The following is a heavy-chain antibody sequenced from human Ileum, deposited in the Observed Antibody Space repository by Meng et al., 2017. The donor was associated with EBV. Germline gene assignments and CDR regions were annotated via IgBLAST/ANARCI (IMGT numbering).Heavy chain of an antibody. CDR1: DYTFMGYG. J-gene: IGHJ4*02. CDR3: ARGTPGRSYSDY. D-gene: IGHD3-10*01. Sequence: QVKPVQSGPGVKKPGASVKVSCKASDYTFMGYGVSWVRQAPGQGLEWMAWLGAHDGDTSHAPKFQGRVTVSADRPTATAYMELRSLRSDDTAVYYCARGTPGRSYSDYWGQGTLVTVSS. V-gene: IGHV1-18*01. CDR2: LGAHDGDT.